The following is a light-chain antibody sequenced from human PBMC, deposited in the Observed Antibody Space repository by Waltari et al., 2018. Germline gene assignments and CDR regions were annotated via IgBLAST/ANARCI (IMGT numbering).Light chain of an antibody. CDR1: TGHSDFA. CDR3: QTWGSGIVT. Sequence: QPVLTQSPSASASLGASVKLTCTLSTGHSDFAIACHQPQPERGPRYLMKLNSDGSHTKGDEIPDRFSGSSSGAERYLTISSLQSEDEAAYYCQTWGSGIVTFGGGTQLTVL. V-gene: IGLV4-69*01. J-gene: IGLJ2*01. CDR2: LNSDGSH.